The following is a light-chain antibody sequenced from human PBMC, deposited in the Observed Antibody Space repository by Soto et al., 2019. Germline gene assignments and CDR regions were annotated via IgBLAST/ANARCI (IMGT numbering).Light chain of an antibody. V-gene: IGKV3-20*01. J-gene: IGKJ5*01. CDR3: HSRIPSIT. CDR1: QNVNSNY. CDR2: GAS. Sequence: EIVLTQSPGTLSLSPGERATLSCRASQNVNSNYLAWYQQKPGQAPRLLIYGASVRATGIPDRFSGGGSGTDFTLTIGRLEPEDFAVYFCHSRIPSITFGQGTRLEIK.